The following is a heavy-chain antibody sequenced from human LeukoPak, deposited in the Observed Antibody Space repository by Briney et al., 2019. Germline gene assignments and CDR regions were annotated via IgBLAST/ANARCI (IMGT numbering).Heavy chain of an antibody. CDR1: GFTFSSYA. V-gene: IGHV3-23*01. Sequence: PGGSLRLSCAASGFTFSSYAMSWVRQAPGKGLEWVSAISGSGGSRYYADSVKGRFTISRDNSKNTLYLQMNSLRAEDTDVYYCAKAENYDFWSGYAIYYYYMDVWGKGTTVTVSS. J-gene: IGHJ6*03. CDR3: AKAENYDFWSGYAIYYYYMDV. D-gene: IGHD3-3*01. CDR2: ISGSGGSR.